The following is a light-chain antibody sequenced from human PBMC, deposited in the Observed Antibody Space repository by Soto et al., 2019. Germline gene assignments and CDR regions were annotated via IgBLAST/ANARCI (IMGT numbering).Light chain of an antibody. V-gene: IGLV2-23*01. CDR2: EGS. CDR1: SSDVGGYNY. Sequence: QSALTQPASVSGSPGQSITTSCTGTSSDVGGYNYVSWYQQHPGKAPKLMIYEGSKRPSGVSNRFSGSKSGNTASLTISGLQAEDEADYYCCSYAGSSTYVFGTGTKVTVL. J-gene: IGLJ1*01. CDR3: CSYAGSSTYV.